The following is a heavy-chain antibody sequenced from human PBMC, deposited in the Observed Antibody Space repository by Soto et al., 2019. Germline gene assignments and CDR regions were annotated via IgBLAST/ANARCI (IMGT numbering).Heavy chain of an antibody. CDR2: IRSKAYGGTT. Sequence: GGSLRLSCTASGFTFGDYAMSWVRQAPGKGLEWVGFIRSKAYGGTTEHAASVKGRFTISRDDSKSIAYLQMNSLKTEDTAVYYCTRDFTYYDFWSGYGYYGMDVWGQGTTVTVSS. V-gene: IGHV3-49*04. J-gene: IGHJ6*02. D-gene: IGHD3-3*01. CDR3: TRDFTYYDFWSGYGYYGMDV. CDR1: GFTFGDYA.